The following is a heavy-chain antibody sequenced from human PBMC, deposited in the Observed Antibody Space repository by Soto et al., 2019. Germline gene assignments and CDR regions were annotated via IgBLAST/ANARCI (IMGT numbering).Heavy chain of an antibody. Sequence: QVQLVQSGAEVKKPGSSVKVSCKASGGTFSSYTISWVRQAPGQGLEWMGRIIPILGIANYAQKFQGRVTITADKSTSTAYMELSSLRSEDTAVYYCAGNCSSTSCPIEYFQHWGQGTLVTVSS. D-gene: IGHD2-2*01. CDR2: IIPILGIA. V-gene: IGHV1-69*02. J-gene: IGHJ1*01. CDR1: GGTFSSYT. CDR3: AGNCSSTSCPIEYFQH.